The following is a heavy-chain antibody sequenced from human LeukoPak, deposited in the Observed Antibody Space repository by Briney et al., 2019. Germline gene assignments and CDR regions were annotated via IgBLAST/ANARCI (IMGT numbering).Heavy chain of an antibody. J-gene: IGHJ3*02. CDR1: GGSISSYY. Sequence: SETLSLTCTVSGGSISSYYWSWIRQPPGKGLEWIGYIYYSGSTNYNPSLKSRVTISSDTSKNQFSLKLTSVTAADTAVYYCARGPYKYDGSGAFDIWGQGTVVTVSS. V-gene: IGHV4-59*08. CDR2: IYYSGST. CDR3: ARGPYKYDGSGAFDI. D-gene: IGHD3-22*01.